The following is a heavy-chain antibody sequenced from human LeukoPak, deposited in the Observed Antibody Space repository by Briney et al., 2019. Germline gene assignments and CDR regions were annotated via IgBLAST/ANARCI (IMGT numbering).Heavy chain of an antibody. J-gene: IGHJ4*02. Sequence: PGGSLRLPCAASGFTFSSYSMNWVRQAPGKGLEWVSSISSSSSYIYYADSVKGRFTISRDNAKNSLYLQMNSLRAEDTAVYYCARDQDYVWGSYPVDYWGQGTLVTVSS. CDR2: ISSSSSYI. D-gene: IGHD3-16*01. V-gene: IGHV3-21*01. CDR1: GFTFSSYS. CDR3: ARDQDYVWGSYPVDY.